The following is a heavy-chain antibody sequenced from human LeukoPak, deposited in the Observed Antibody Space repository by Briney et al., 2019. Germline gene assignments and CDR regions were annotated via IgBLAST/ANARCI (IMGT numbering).Heavy chain of an antibody. J-gene: IGHJ6*02. CDR3: ARELGATVVNYGMDV. Sequence: SETLSLTCSVSGGSISSYYWSWIRQPPGGGLEWIGYIYYSRSTNYNPSLKSRVTISVDSSRNQLSLRLTSVTAADTAVYYCARELGATVVNYGMDVWGQGTTVTVPS. V-gene: IGHV4-59*01. CDR1: GGSISSYY. CDR2: IYYSRST. D-gene: IGHD4-23*01.